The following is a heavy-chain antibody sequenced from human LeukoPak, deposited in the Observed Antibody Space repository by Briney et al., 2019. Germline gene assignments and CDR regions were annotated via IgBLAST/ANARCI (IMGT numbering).Heavy chain of an antibody. J-gene: IGHJ4*02. CDR1: GFIFSTYG. V-gene: IGHV3-30*18. Sequence: GGSLRLSCTASGFIFSTYGMHWVRQAPGKGLEWVAVISYDGSKKYYADSVKGRFTTSRDNSKNTLYLQMNSLRAEDTAFYYCAKAGVLVDYYDGSGTLYYWGQGTLVTVSS. D-gene: IGHD3-22*01. CDR3: AKAGVLVDYYDGSGTLYY. CDR2: ISYDGSKK.